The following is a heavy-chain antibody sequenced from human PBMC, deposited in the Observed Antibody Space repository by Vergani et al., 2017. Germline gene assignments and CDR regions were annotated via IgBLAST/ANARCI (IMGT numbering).Heavy chain of an antibody. V-gene: IGHV4-59*01. CDR1: GGSISSYY. J-gene: IGHJ6*03. Sequence: QVQLPESGPGLVKPSETLSLTCTVSGGSISSYYWGWIRQPPGKGLEWIGYIYYSGSTNYNPSLKGRVTISVDTSKNQFSLKLSSVNAADTAVYYGARDSSTLYKDGWGKGTTVAVSS. D-gene: IGHD2-2*01. CDR3: ARDSSTLYKDG. CDR2: IYYSGST.